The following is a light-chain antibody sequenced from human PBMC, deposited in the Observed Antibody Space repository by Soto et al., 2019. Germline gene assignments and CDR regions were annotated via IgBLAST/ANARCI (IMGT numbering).Light chain of an antibody. CDR2: GAS. Sequence: VLTQSPGTLSLYPRERATLACRASQSVSSSYLAWYQQKPGQAPRLLIYGASSRATGIPDRFSGSGSGTDFTLTISRLEPEDFAVYYCQQYGSSPLTFGPGTKVDIK. V-gene: IGKV3-20*01. CDR1: QSVSSSY. CDR3: QQYGSSPLT. J-gene: IGKJ3*01.